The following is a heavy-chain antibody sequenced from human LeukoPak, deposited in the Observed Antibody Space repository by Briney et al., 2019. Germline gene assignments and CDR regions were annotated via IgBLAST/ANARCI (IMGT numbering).Heavy chain of an antibody. CDR1: GFTFSSYG. Sequence: GALRLSCAASGFTFSSYGMHWVRQAPGKGLEWVAFIRYDGSNKYYADSVKGRFAISRDNSKNTLYLQMNSLRAEDTAVYYCAKDMVRGVMRYYYYYYMDVWGKGTTVTVSS. D-gene: IGHD3-10*01. CDR2: IRYDGSNK. V-gene: IGHV3-30*02. J-gene: IGHJ6*03. CDR3: AKDMVRGVMRYYYYYYMDV.